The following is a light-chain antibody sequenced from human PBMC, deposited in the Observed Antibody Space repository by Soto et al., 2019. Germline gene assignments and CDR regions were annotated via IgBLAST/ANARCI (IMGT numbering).Light chain of an antibody. V-gene: IGLV1-44*01. J-gene: IGLJ3*02. Sequence: QSVLPQPPSASGTPGQRVTLYCSGSNSNFGGHTVTWYQQRPGTAPRLLMYNTYYRPSGVPDRVSGAKSGTPAALAISGPQSEDEADYYCAAWDDSLNGVVFGGGTKLTVL. CDR1: NSNFGGHT. CDR2: NTY. CDR3: AAWDDSLNGVV.